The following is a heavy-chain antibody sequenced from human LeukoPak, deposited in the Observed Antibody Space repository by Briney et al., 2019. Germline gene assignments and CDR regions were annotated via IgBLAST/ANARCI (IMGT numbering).Heavy chain of an antibody. Sequence: GGSLRLSCAASGFTFDTYAMTWVRQAPGKGLEWVSVIYSGGSTYYADSVKGRFTISRDNSKNTLYLQMNSLRAEDTAVYYCATLLGGSFDYWGQGTLVTVSS. CDR1: GFTFDTYA. V-gene: IGHV3-53*01. CDR3: ATLLGGSFDY. CDR2: IYSGGST. D-gene: IGHD1-26*01. J-gene: IGHJ4*02.